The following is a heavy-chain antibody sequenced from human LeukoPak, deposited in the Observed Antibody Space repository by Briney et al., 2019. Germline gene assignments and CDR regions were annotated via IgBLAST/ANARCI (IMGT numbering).Heavy chain of an antibody. V-gene: IGHV4-34*01. CDR1: GGSFSGYY. Sequence: PSETLSLTCAVYGGSFSGYYWSWIRQPPGKGLEWIGEINHSGSTNYNPSLKSRVTISVDTSKNQFSLKLSSVTAADTAVYYCARAPYGGNPHFGYWGQGTLVT. CDR2: INHSGST. J-gene: IGHJ4*02. CDR3: ARAPYGGNPHFGY. D-gene: IGHD4-23*01.